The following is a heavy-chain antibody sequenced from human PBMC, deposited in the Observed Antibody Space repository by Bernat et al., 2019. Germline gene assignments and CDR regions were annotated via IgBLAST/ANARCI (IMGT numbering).Heavy chain of an antibody. CDR3: AGDSRYRGYDYVPPSTY. Sequence: QVQLVQSGAEVKKPGASVKVSCKASGYTFTSYGISWVRQAPGQGLEWMGWISAYNGNTNYAQKLQGRVTMTTDTSTSTAYMELRSLRSDDTAVYYCAGDSRYRGYDYVPPSTYWGQGTLVTVSS. V-gene: IGHV1-18*01. CDR1: GYTFTSYG. D-gene: IGHD5-12*01. J-gene: IGHJ4*02. CDR2: ISAYNGNT.